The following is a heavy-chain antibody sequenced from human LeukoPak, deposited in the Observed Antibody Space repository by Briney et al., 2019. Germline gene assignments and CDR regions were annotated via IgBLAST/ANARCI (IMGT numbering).Heavy chain of an antibody. D-gene: IGHD3-3*01. CDR2: ISAHSRYI. CDR1: GFTFSSYA. CDR3: ARQYYDFWSGFYTADYYFDY. V-gene: IGHV3-21*01. Sequence: GGSLRLSCAASGFTFSSYAMSWVRQAPVKGLEWVSSISAHSRYIYYADSVRGRFTISRDNAQTSLYLEMNSLRGEDSAVYYCARQYYDFWSGFYTADYYFDYWGRGTLVTVSS. J-gene: IGHJ4*02.